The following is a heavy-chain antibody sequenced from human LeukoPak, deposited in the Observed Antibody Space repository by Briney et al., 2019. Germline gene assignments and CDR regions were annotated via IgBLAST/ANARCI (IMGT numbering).Heavy chain of an antibody. CDR2: INTDGSST. J-gene: IGHJ3*02. CDR1: GFTFSDSW. Sequence: PGGSLRLSCAASGFTFSDSWMYWVRQAPGKGLVWVAFINTDGSSTNYADSVKGRFTISRDNAKNTLYLQVNSLRAEGTAVYCCARALWPGGFDIWGQGTMVTVSS. CDR3: ARALWPGGFDI. D-gene: IGHD3/OR15-3a*01. V-gene: IGHV3-74*01.